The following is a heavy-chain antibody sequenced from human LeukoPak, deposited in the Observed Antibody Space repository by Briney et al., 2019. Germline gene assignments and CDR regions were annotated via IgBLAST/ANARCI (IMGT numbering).Heavy chain of an antibody. CDR1: GFTFSSYS. D-gene: IGHD2-21*02. J-gene: IGHJ4*02. CDR3: ARGAYCGGDCYQIDY. Sequence: PGGSLRLSCAASGFTFSSYSMNWVRQAPGKGLEWVSSISSISSYIYYADSVKGRFTISRDNAKNSLYLQMNSLRAEDTAVYYCARGAYCGGDCYQIDYWGQGTLVTVSS. V-gene: IGHV3-21*01. CDR2: ISSISSYI.